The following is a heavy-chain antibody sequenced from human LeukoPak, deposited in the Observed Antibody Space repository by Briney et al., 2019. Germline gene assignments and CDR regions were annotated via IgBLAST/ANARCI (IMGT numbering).Heavy chain of an antibody. Sequence: GGSLRLSCAASGFTFSSYGMHWVRQAPGKGLEWVAVISYDGSNKYYADSVKGRFTISRDNSKNTLYLQMNSLRAEDTAVYYXXXXXXXXXSXXYRFYYYGMDVWGQGTTVTVSS. J-gene: IGHJ6*02. CDR3: XXXXXXXXSXXYRFYYYGMDV. CDR2: ISYDGSNK. V-gene: IGHV3-30*03. CDR1: GFTFSSYG.